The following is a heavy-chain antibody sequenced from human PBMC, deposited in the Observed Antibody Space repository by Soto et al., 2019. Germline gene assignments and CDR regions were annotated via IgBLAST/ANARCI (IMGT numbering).Heavy chain of an antibody. V-gene: IGHV4-31*03. CDR3: ARGGTYYGDYDY. J-gene: IGHJ4*02. D-gene: IGHD4-17*01. Sequence: QVQLQESGPGLVKPSQTLSLTYTVSGGSISSGGYYWSWIRQHPGKGLEWIGYIYYSGSTYYNPSLKSRVXIXVXXSKNQFSLKLSSVTAADTAVYYCARGGTYYGDYDYWGQGTLVTVSS. CDR1: GGSISSGGYY. CDR2: IYYSGST.